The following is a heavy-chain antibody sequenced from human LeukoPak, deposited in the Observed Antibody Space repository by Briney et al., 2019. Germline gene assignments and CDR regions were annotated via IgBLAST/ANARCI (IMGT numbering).Heavy chain of an antibody. CDR3: ASGIEVVTAIDY. D-gene: IGHD2-21*02. V-gene: IGHV3-30-3*01. CDR1: GFTFSSYA. CDR2: ISYDGSNK. Sequence: GRSLRLSCAASGFTFSSYAMHWVRQAPGKGLEWVAVISYDGSNKYYADSVKGRFTISRDNSKNTLYLQMNSLRAEDTAVYYCASGIEVVTAIDYWGQGTLVTVSS. J-gene: IGHJ4*02.